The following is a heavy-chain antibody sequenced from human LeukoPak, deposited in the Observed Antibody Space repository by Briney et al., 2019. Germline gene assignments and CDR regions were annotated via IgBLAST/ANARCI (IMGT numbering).Heavy chain of an antibody. CDR1: GGSISGFY. Sequence: SETLSLTCTVSGGSISGFYWSWIRQPPGKELEWIGYIRYSGRTSYNPSLESRVTISADTSKNQFSLRLTSVTAADTAAYYCARHSETGGGSYPFDYWGQGTLVTVSS. CDR2: IRYSGRT. V-gene: IGHV4-59*08. D-gene: IGHD1-26*01. CDR3: ARHSETGGGSYPFDY. J-gene: IGHJ4*02.